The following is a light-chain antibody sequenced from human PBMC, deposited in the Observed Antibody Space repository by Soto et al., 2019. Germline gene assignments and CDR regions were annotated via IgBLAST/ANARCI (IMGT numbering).Light chain of an antibody. Sequence: QSALTQPPSASGSPGQSVTISCTGTSSDVGGYNYVSWYQQQPGKAPKVMIYEVSKRPSGVPDRFSGSKSGNTASLTVSGLQAEDEADYYCSSYAGSNLVFGGGTKLTVL. J-gene: IGLJ2*01. V-gene: IGLV2-8*01. CDR3: SSYAGSNLV. CDR2: EVS. CDR1: SSDVGGYNY.